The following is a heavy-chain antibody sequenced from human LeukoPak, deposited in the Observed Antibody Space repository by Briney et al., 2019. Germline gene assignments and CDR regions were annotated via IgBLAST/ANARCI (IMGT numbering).Heavy chain of an antibody. CDR2: IYYSGTT. CDR3: ARPYYYDSRIDP. D-gene: IGHD3-22*01. J-gene: IGHJ5*02. V-gene: IGHV4-39*01. Sequence: PSETLSLTCNVSGGSISSNSYCWGWIRQPPGKGLEWIGSIYYSGTTYYNPSLKSRVTISVDTSKNQLSLKLSSVTAADTAVYYCARPYYYDSRIDPWGQGILVTVSS. CDR1: GGSISSNSYC.